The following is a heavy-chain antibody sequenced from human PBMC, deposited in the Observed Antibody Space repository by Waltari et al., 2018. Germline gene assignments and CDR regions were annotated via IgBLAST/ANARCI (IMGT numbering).Heavy chain of an antibody. CDR1: GFTFSSYS. CDR2: ISSSSSYI. D-gene: IGHD6-13*01. J-gene: IGHJ4*02. Sequence: EVQLVESGGGLVKPGGSLRLSCAASGFTFSSYSMNWVRQAPGKGLEWVSSISSSSSYIYYADSVKGRFTISRDNAKNSLYLQMNSLRAEDTAVYYCARDLGSSWFFDYWGQGTLVTVSS. V-gene: IGHV3-21*01. CDR3: ARDLGSSWFFDY.